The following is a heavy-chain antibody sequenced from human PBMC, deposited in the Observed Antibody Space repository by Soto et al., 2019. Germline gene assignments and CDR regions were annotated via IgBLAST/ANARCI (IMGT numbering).Heavy chain of an antibody. CDR2: ISYEGRNK. CDR1: GFTFSLYG. CDR3: AKGRDSTLLRWKYFDN. J-gene: IGHJ4*02. D-gene: IGHD1-1*01. V-gene: IGHV3-30*18. Sequence: GVSLRLSCAVSGFTFSLYGMHWVRQAPGKGLEWVAFISYEGRNKYYADSVKGRFTLSRDNSKNTLSLQMESLRPEDTAVYYCAKGRDSTLLRWKYFDNWGQGTQVTVSS.